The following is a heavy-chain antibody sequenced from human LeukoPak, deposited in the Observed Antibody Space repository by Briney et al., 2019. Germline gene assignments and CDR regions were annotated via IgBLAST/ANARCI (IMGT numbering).Heavy chain of an antibody. Sequence: SETLSLTCGVSGGSITNTNYWTWVRQPPGKGLEWIGEVNLQGSTNYNPSLMGRVAISIDKSENHISLQLTSVTAADTAVYYCAREGGPYRPLDYSGQGTLVTVSS. V-gene: IGHV4-4*02. J-gene: IGHJ4*02. CDR2: VNLQGST. CDR3: AREGGPYRPLDY. CDR1: GGSITNTNY.